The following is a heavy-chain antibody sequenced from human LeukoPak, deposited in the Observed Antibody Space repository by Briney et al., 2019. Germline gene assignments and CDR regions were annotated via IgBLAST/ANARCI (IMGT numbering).Heavy chain of an antibody. CDR3: AKLPDYYDGSGYGH. CDR2: ISWDGGTT. Sequence: GGSLRLSCAASGFTFDDYTMHWVRQAPGKGLEWISLISWDGGTTYYADSVKGRFTISRDNSKNSLFLQMSSLRTEDTASYYCAKLPDYYDGSGYGHWGQGTLVTVSS. V-gene: IGHV3-43*01. CDR1: GFTFDDYT. D-gene: IGHD3-22*01. J-gene: IGHJ4*02.